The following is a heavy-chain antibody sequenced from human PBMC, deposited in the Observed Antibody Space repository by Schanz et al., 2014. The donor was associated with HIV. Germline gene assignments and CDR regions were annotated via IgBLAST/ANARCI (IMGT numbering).Heavy chain of an antibody. CDR3: AKVTPLRCLDY. D-gene: IGHD4-17*01. CDR1: GFTFSSYW. CDR2: ISSDGSST. V-gene: IGHV3-74*01. Sequence: EVQVVESGGGFVQPGGSLRLSCVASGFTFSSYWMHWVRQAPGKGLLWVSRISSDGSSTTYADSVKGRFTISRDNAKNTLHLQMNSVRAEDTAVYYCAKVTPLRCLDYWGQGTLVTVSS. J-gene: IGHJ4*02.